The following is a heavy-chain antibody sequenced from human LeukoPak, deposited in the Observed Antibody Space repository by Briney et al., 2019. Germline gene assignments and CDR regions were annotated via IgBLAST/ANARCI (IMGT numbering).Heavy chain of an antibody. D-gene: IGHD1-1*01. V-gene: IGHV1-2*02. CDR1: GYTFTGYY. CDR2: INPNSGGT. CDR3: ARDNRHGYNWNWFDP. Sequence: ASVKVSCKASGYTFTGYYMHWVRQAPGQGLERMGWINPNSGGTNYAQKFQGRVTMTRDTSISTAYMELSRLRSDDTAVYYCARDNRHGYNWNWFDPWGQGTLVTVSS. J-gene: IGHJ5*02.